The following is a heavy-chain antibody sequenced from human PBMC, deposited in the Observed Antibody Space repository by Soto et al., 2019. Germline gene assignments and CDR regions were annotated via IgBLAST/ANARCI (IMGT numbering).Heavy chain of an antibody. CDR2: ISGSEDNI. Sequence: GGSLRLSCVASGFPFSNYYMDWVRQAPGKGLEWVAVISGSEDNIHYADSVKGRFTISRDNSKNTLYLQMNNLRAEDTAVYYCAKDFGYNYGYDAFDIWGQGTMVTVSS. CDR1: GFPFSNYY. V-gene: IGHV3-23*01. CDR3: AKDFGYNYGYDAFDI. D-gene: IGHD5-18*01. J-gene: IGHJ3*02.